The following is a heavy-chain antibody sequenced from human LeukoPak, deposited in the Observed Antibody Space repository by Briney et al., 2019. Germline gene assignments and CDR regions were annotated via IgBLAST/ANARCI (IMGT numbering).Heavy chain of an antibody. CDR1: GFTFSSNA. CDR2: ISYDGSNK. V-gene: IGHV3-30*04. Sequence: PGGSLRLSCAASGFTFSSNAMHWVRQAPGKGLEWVAIISYDGSNKYYADSVKGRFTTSRDNAKNSLYLQMNSLRAEDTAVYYCAELGITMIGGVWGKGTTVTISS. CDR3: AELGITMIGGV. D-gene: IGHD3-10*02. J-gene: IGHJ6*04.